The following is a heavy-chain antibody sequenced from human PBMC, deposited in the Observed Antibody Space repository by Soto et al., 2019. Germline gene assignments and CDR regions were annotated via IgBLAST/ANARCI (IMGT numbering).Heavy chain of an antibody. CDR3: ATVNSGRNWFDP. CDR1: GDSVSSASFY. V-gene: IGHV4-61*01. CDR2: IYFSGST. J-gene: IGHJ5*02. D-gene: IGHD6-19*01. Sequence: PSETLSLTCTVSGDSVSSASFYWVWIRQAPGKGLEWIGFIYFSGSTNYNPSLKRRVSMSLDTSKNQFSLKLTSVTPADTAVYYCATVNSGRNWFDPWGQGTLVTVSS.